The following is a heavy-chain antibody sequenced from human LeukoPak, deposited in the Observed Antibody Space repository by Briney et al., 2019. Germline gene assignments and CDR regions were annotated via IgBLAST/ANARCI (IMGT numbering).Heavy chain of an antibody. D-gene: IGHD3-22*01. Sequence: GGSLSLSCAASGFTFISYAMSWVRQAPGKGLEGVSAISGSGGSTYYADSVKGRFTISRDNSKNTLYLQMNSLRAEDTAVYYCAKGDSSGYYPYYFDYWGQGTLVTVSS. CDR2: ISGSGGST. CDR1: GFTFISYA. V-gene: IGHV3-23*01. J-gene: IGHJ4*02. CDR3: AKGDSSGYYPYYFDY.